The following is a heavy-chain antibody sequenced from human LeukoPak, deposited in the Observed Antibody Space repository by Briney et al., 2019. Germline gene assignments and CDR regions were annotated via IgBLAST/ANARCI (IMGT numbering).Heavy chain of an antibody. V-gene: IGHV1-69*05. CDR1: GGTFSSYA. CDR2: IIPIFGTA. J-gene: IGHJ4*02. CDR3: ARDQEGFDN. Sequence: GASVKVSCKASGGTFSSYAISWVRQAPGQGLEWMGGIIPIFGTANYAQKYQGRVTVTRDTSTSTVHMELSGLRSEDTAVYYCARDQEGFDNWGQGPLVTVSS.